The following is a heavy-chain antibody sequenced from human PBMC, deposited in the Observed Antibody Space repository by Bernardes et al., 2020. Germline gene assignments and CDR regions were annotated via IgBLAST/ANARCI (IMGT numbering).Heavy chain of an antibody. J-gene: IGHJ4*02. CDR3: ATNGAYVVITIGGFDY. D-gene: IGHD3-22*01. V-gene: IGHV3-23*01. CDR2: ISRSGGST. CDR1: GFSFSSYA. Sequence: GGSLRLTCAASGFSFSSYAVSWVRQAPGKGLEWVSAISRSGGSTYYADPVKGRITTSRDNSKNTLYLQMNSLRAEDTAVYYSATNGAYVVITIGGFDYWGEGTLVTVSS.